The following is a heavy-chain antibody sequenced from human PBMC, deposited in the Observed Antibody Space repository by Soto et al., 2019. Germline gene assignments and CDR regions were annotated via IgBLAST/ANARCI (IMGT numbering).Heavy chain of an antibody. J-gene: IGHJ5*02. CDR1: GGTFSSYA. CDR2: IIPILGIA. CDR3: ARAAAAGKGGNWFDP. D-gene: IGHD6-13*01. V-gene: IGHV1-69*04. Sequence: SVKVSCKASGGTFSSYAISWVRQAPGQGLEWMGRIIPILGIANYAQKFQGRVTITADKSTSTAYMELSSLRSEDTAVYYCARAAAAGKGGNWFDPWGQGTLVTVSS.